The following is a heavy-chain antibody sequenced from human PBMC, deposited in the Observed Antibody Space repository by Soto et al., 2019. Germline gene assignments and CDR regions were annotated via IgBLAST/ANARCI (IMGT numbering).Heavy chain of an antibody. J-gene: IGHJ5*02. CDR2: ISAHNGKT. CDR1: GYMFSRYG. Sequence: QVQLVQSGAEVKKPGASVKVSCKASGYMFSRYGVTWVRLAPGQGLAWMGWISAHNGKTTYAQKLQGRVTMTTDTSTSTAYMELTSLRSDDTAVYYCARWITGTYSDWFDPWGQGTLVTVSS. D-gene: IGHD1-1*01. CDR3: ARWITGTYSDWFDP. V-gene: IGHV1-18*04.